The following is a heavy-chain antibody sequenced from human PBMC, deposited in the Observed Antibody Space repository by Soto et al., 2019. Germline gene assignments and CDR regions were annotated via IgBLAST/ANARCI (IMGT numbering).Heavy chain of an antibody. Sequence: PGGSLRLSCAASGFTFSNAWMNWVRQAPGKGLEWVGRIKSKTDGGTTDYAAPVKGRFTISRDDSKNTLYLQMNSLKTEDTAVYYCTTDQGGGRATVWGSYRYRPFDYYYGMDVWGQGTTVTVSS. CDR2: IKSKTDGGTT. CDR3: TTDQGGGRATVWGSYRYRPFDYYYGMDV. J-gene: IGHJ6*02. V-gene: IGHV3-15*07. CDR1: GFTFSNAW. D-gene: IGHD3-16*02.